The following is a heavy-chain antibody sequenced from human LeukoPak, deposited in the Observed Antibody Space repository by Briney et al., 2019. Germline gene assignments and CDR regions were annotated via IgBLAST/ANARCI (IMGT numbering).Heavy chain of an antibody. CDR2: IYFSGST. CDR1: AGSISSFY. Sequence: PSETLSLTCTVSAGSISSFYWSWIRQPPGKGMEWIGYIYFSGSTNYNPSLKSQVTISVDTSENQFSLKLTSVTAADTAVYYCARGVRRVCGGECYSYHFDYWGQGTRVTVSS. D-gene: IGHD2-21*01. J-gene: IGHJ4*02. CDR3: ARGVRRVCGGECYSYHFDY. V-gene: IGHV4-59*01.